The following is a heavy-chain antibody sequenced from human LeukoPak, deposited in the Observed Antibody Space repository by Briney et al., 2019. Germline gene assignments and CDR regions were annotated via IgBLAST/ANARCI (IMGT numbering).Heavy chain of an antibody. CDR2: IYNGGST. J-gene: IGHJ4*02. V-gene: IGHV3-66*01. CDR1: RFTVTSNY. Sequence: PGGSLRLSCAASRFTVTSNYMSWVRQAPGKGLEWVSVIYNGGSTNYADSVKGRFTISRDNSQNTLFLQMNSLRAEDTAVYFCARASQWLAFDNWGQGTLATVSS. D-gene: IGHD6-19*01. CDR3: ARASQWLAFDN.